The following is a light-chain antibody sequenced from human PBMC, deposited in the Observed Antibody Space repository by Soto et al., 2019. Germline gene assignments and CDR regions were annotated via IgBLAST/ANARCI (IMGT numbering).Light chain of an antibody. CDR2: EVS. V-gene: IGLV2-14*01. CDR3: SSSTSNSPYV. CDR1: SSDVGGYNY. Sequence: QSALTQPASVSGSPGQSITISCTGTSSDVGGYNYVSWYQQHPGKAPKVMIYEVSNRPSGVSNRFSGSKSGNTASLTISGLQAEDEADYYCSSSTSNSPYVFGTGTKVTVL. J-gene: IGLJ1*01.